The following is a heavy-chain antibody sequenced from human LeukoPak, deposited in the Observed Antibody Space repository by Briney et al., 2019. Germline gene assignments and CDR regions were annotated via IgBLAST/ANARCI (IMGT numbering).Heavy chain of an antibody. CDR2: IKSKTDGGTT. V-gene: IGHV3-15*07. CDR1: GFTFSNAW. D-gene: IGHD1-26*01. CDR3: TTNLDYYGGNFDY. Sequence: GGSLRLSCAASGFTFSNAWMNWVRQAPGKGLEWVGRIKSKTDGGTTDYAAPVKGRFTISRDDSKNTLYLQMNSLKTEDTAVYYCTTNLDYYGGNFDYWGQGTLVTVPS. J-gene: IGHJ4*02.